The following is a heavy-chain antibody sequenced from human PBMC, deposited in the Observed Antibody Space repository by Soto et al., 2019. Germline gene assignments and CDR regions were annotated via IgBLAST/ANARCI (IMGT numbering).Heavy chain of an antibody. CDR1: GFTFSNAG. Sequence: WGSLRLSCAASGFTFSNAGMNWVRQAPGKGLEWVGRIKSKTDGGTTDYAAPVKGRFTISRDDSKNTLYLQMNSLKTEDTAVYYCTTTIVVVPAAIYMDVWGQGTTVTVSS. J-gene: IGHJ6*02. CDR3: TTTIVVVPAAIYMDV. CDR2: IKSKTDGGTT. D-gene: IGHD2-2*01. V-gene: IGHV3-15*07.